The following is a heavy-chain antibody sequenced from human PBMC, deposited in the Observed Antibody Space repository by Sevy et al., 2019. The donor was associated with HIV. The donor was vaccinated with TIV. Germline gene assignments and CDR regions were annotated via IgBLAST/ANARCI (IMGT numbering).Heavy chain of an antibody. CDR3: AREGADLEALDY. CDR1: GGSVSSGSYY. Sequence: AETLSLTCTVSGGSVSSGSYYWSWIRQPPGKGLEWIGYIYYSGSTNYNPSLKSRVTISLDTSKNQFSLKLSSVTAADTAVYHCAREGADLEALDYWGQGTLVVVSS. J-gene: IGHJ4*02. D-gene: IGHD3-3*01. V-gene: IGHV4-61*01. CDR2: IYYSGST.